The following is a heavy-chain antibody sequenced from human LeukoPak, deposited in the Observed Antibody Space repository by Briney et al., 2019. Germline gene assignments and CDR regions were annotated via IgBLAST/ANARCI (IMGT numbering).Heavy chain of an antibody. D-gene: IGHD3-9*01. CDR3: ARAYYDILTGYSSYYYYYMDV. CDR2: MNPNSGNT. J-gene: IGHJ6*03. V-gene: IGHV1-8*01. CDR1: GYTFTSYD. Sequence: ASVKVSCKASGYTFTSYDINWVRQATGQGLEWMGWMNPNSGNTGYAQKFQGRVTMTRNTSISTAYMELSSLRSEDTAVYYCARAYYDILTGYSSYYYYYMDVWGKGTTVTISS.